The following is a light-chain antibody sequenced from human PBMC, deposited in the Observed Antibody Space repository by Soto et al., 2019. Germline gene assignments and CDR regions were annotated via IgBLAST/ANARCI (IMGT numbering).Light chain of an antibody. CDR1: QSVSSNY. CDR2: DVS. CDR3: QQYGISPT. Sequence: DIVLTQSPGTLSLSPGERATLSCRSSQSVSSNYLAWYQQKPDQAPRLVIYDVSGRATGIPDRFSGSGSGTEFTLTNCRLERDDSAVYYCQQYGISPTVGQGTKVEIK. V-gene: IGKV3-20*01. J-gene: IGKJ1*01.